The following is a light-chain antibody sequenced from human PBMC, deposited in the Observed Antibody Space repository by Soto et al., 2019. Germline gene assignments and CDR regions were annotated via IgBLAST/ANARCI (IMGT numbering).Light chain of an antibody. V-gene: IGKV3-15*01. Sequence: EVVMTQSPATLSVSPGERVTFSCRASQSVTSNLAWYQHKPGQAPRLLISGASTRATDIPARFSGSGSGTEFTLTINSLQSEDFAVYYCQQYDYWPVTFGGGTKVEIK. CDR1: QSVTSN. CDR2: GAS. CDR3: QQYDYWPVT. J-gene: IGKJ4*01.